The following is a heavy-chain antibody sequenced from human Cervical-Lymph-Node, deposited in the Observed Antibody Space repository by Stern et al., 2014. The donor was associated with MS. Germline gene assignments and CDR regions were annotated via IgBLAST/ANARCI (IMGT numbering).Heavy chain of an antibody. V-gene: IGHV7-4-1*02. CDR3: ARVKPAAILDS. Sequence: QVQLVQSGSELKKPGASVKVSCKASGYTFTRNAINWVRQAPGQRLEWMGCNNTKTGNTTYAQGFTGRFVFSLDPSLSTAYLQISSLKAEDTAIYYCARVKPAAILDSWGQGTLVTVSS. J-gene: IGHJ4*02. CDR2: NNTKTGNT. D-gene: IGHD2-2*01. CDR1: GYTFTRNA.